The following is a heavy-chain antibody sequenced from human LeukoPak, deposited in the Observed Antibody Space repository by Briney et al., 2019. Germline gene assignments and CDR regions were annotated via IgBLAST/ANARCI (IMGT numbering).Heavy chain of an antibody. V-gene: IGHV3-23*01. D-gene: IGHD3-10*01. CDR2: ISGSGGST. CDR1: GFTFSSYA. CDR3: AKAGVFMVRGVSFDY. Sequence: LPGGSLRLSCAASGFTFSSYALSGVRQAPGKGLEWVSAISGSGGSTYYADSVKGRFTISRDNSKNTLYLQMNSLRAEDTAVYYCAKAGVFMVRGVSFDYWGQGTLVTVSS. J-gene: IGHJ4*02.